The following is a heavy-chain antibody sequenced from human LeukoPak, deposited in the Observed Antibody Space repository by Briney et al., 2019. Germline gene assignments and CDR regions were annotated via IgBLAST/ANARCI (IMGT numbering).Heavy chain of an antibody. CDR2: ISSSSSTI. V-gene: IGHV3-48*01. CDR1: GFTFSSYS. D-gene: IGHD1-26*01. J-gene: IGHJ4*02. Sequence: GGSLRLSCAASGFTFSSYSMNWVRQAPGKGLEWVSYISSSSSTIYYADSVKGRFTISRDNSKNTLYLQMNSLRAEDTAVYYCAKVKWELPHFDYWGQGTLVTVSS. CDR3: AKVKWELPHFDY.